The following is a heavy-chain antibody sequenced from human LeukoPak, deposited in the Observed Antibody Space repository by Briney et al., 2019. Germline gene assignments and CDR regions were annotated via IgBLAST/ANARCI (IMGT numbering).Heavy chain of an antibody. CDR1: GGSISSGSYY. V-gene: IGHV4-61*02. J-gene: IGHJ4*02. D-gene: IGHD3-10*01. Sequence: SQTLSLTCTVSGGSISSGSYYWSWIRQPAGKGLEWIGRFHTSGSTDYNPSLKSRVSIPVDTSKNHFSLKLSSVTAADTAVYYCARGGVSDFDYWGQGTLVTVSS. CDR2: FHTSGST. CDR3: ARGGVSDFDY.